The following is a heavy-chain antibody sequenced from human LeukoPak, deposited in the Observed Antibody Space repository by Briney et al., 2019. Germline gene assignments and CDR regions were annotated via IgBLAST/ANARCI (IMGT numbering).Heavy chain of an antibody. J-gene: IGHJ4*02. D-gene: IGHD6-6*01. CDR3: ARIAYSSSPWYYFDY. CDR2: ISGYNGNT. V-gene: IGHV1-18*01. Sequence: ASVKVSCKASGYNFTSFGISWVRQAPRQGLEWMGWISGYNGNTNYAQKFQGRVTMTTDTSTSTAYMELRSLRSEDTAVYYCARIAYSSSPWYYFDYWGQGTLVTVSS. CDR1: GYNFTSFG.